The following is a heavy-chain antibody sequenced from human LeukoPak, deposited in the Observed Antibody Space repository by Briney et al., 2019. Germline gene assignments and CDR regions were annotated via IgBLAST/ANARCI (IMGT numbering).Heavy chain of an antibody. D-gene: IGHD2-2*01. CDR3: AKVPDCSSTSCYGSQGCYYGMDV. V-gene: IGHV1-69*13. Sequence: SVKVSCKASGGTFSSYVISWVRQAPGQGLEWMGGIIPGFGTANYAQKFQGTVTITADVSATTVYMVLNSLRSEDTAVYYCAKVPDCSSTSCYGSQGCYYGMDVWGQGTTVTVSS. J-gene: IGHJ6*02. CDR1: GGTFSSYV. CDR2: IIPGFGTA.